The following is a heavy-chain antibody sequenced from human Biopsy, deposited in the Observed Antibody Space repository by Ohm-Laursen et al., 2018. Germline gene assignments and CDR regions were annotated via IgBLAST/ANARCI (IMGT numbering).Heavy chain of an antibody. Sequence: SDTLSLTCTVSDGPINSYYWNWIRQLPGKRLEWIGNIYYSGSTNFNPSLKSRVTISVDTSKNQFSLKLSSVTAADTAVYFCARGSSYGYDFDYWGQGTLVAVSS. V-gene: IGHV4-59*07. D-gene: IGHD5-18*01. CDR3: ARGSSYGYDFDY. CDR1: DGPINSYY. J-gene: IGHJ4*02. CDR2: IYYSGST.